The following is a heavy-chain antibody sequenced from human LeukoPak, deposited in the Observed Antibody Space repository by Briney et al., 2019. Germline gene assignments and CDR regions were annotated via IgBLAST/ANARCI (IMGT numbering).Heavy chain of an antibody. CDR3: ARGSHGSGGNYFVH. CDR1: GFRFSDDQ. CDR2: ISYDGDTK. Sequence: GGSLRLSCAASGFRFSDDQMHWVRQAPGKGLQWVALISYDGDTKAYADSVKGRFTISRGNSKNMVFLQMNSLRLEDTAVYYRARGSHGSGGNYFVHWGQGALITVSS. V-gene: IGHV3-30*01. J-gene: IGHJ4*02. D-gene: IGHD3-10*01.